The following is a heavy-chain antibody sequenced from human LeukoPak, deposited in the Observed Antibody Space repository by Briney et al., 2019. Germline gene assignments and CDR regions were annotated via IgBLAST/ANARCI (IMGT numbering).Heavy chain of an antibody. CDR1: GFTFDDYA. V-gene: IGHV3-9*01. D-gene: IGHD1-26*01. J-gene: IGHJ4*02. CDR2: ISWNSGSI. Sequence: GGSLRLSCAASGFTFDDYAMHWVRQAPGKGLEWVSGISWNSGSIGYADSVKGRFTISRDNAKNSLYLQMNSLRAEDTAVYYCARGRPWGELGYFDYWGQGTLVTVSS. CDR3: ARGRPWGELGYFDY.